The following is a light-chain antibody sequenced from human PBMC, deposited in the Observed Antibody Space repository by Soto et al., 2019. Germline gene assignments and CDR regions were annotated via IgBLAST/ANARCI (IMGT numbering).Light chain of an antibody. CDR3: QVWDSVSDQGV. J-gene: IGLJ3*02. CDR1: NIGSKT. Sequence: SYELTQPPSVSVAPGQTARITCGGNNIGSKTVHWYQQKPGQAPVLVVYDDSDRPSGIPDRFSGSNSGNTATLTISRVEVGDEADYYCQVWDSVSDQGVFGGGTKLTVL. V-gene: IGLV3-21*02. CDR2: DDS.